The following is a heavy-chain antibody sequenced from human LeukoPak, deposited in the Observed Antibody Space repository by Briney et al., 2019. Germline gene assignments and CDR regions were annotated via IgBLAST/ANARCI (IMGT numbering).Heavy chain of an antibody. CDR3: AKERDDLPTEKYGLDV. CDR2: INPSGGST. Sequence: ASVKVSCKASGYTFTSYYMHWVRQAPGQGLEWMGIINPSGGSTSYAQKFQGRLTMTRDTSISTAYMELSSLTSEDTAVYYCAKERDDLPTEKYGLDVWGQGTTVIVSS. V-gene: IGHV1-46*01. J-gene: IGHJ6*02. CDR1: GYTFTSYY. D-gene: IGHD5-24*01.